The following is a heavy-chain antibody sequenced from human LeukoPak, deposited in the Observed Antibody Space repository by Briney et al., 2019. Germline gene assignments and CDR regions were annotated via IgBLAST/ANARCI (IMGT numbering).Heavy chain of an antibody. CDR2: IYHSGDT. V-gene: IGHV4-38-2*02. CDR3: ARETTAHGYFDY. CDR1: GYSITSGYY. D-gene: IGHD4-17*01. Sequence: KASETLSLTCIVSGYSITSGYYWGWIRQPPGKGLEWIGSIYHSGDTYYNPSLKSRVTISVDTSKNQFSLKLDSVTAADTAVYYCARETTAHGYFDYWGQGTLVTVSS. J-gene: IGHJ4*02.